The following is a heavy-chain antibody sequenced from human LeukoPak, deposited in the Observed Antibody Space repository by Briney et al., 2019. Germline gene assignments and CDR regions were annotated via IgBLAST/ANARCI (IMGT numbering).Heavy chain of an antibody. V-gene: IGHV3-9*03. CDR3: AKDTRYNWNYGGAFDI. D-gene: IGHD1-7*01. J-gene: IGHJ3*02. Sequence: PGGSLRLSCAASGFTFDDYAMHWVRHAPGKGLEWVSGISWNSGSIGYADSVKGRFTISRDNAKNSLYLQMNSLRAEDMALYYCAKDTRYNWNYGGAFDIWGQGTMVTVSS. CDR1: GFTFDDYA. CDR2: ISWNSGSI.